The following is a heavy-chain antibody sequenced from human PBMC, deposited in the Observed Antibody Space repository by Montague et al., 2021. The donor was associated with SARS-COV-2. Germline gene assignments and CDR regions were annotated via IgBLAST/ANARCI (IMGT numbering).Heavy chain of an antibody. V-gene: IGHV4-39*02. CDR2: IYDSGST. D-gene: IGHD5-12*01. Sequence: SETPSLTCTVSGGSISSSNYYWDWTRQPPGKGLEWIGSIYDSGSTYYNPSLKSRVTISVDTSKNHFSLKLSSVTAADTAVYYCARRGRKLLPVATTIGGFDIWGQGTMVTVSS. CDR1: GGSISSSNYY. CDR3: ARRGRKLLPVATTIGGFDI. J-gene: IGHJ3*02.